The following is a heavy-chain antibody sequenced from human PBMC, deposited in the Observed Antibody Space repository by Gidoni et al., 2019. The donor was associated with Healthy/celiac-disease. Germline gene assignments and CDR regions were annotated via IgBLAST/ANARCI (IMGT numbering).Heavy chain of an antibody. CDR1: GFTFRSYW. CDR3: ARDVSIAAHDDAFDI. Sequence: EVQVVESGGGVVRAGGSLTLSCAASGFTFRSYWMHWVRQAPGKGLVWVSRITSDGSSTSYADSVKGRFTISRDNAKNTLYLQMNRLRAEDTAVYYCARDVSIAAHDDAFDIWGQGTMVTVSS. D-gene: IGHD6-6*01. V-gene: IGHV3-74*01. CDR2: ITSDGSST. J-gene: IGHJ3*02.